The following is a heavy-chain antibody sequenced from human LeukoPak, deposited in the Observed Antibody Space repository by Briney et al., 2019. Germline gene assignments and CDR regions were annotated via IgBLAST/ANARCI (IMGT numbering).Heavy chain of an antibody. CDR2: ISAYNGNT. V-gene: IGHV1-18*01. Sequence: GASVKVSCKASGYTFTSYGISWVRQAPGQGLEWMGWISAYNGNTNYAQKLQGRVTMTTDTSTSTAYMELRSLRSDDTAVYYCARDRNRKQWLVPRSESYFDYWGQGTLVTVSS. J-gene: IGHJ4*02. CDR3: ARDRNRKQWLVPRSESYFDY. CDR1: GYTFTSYG. D-gene: IGHD6-19*01.